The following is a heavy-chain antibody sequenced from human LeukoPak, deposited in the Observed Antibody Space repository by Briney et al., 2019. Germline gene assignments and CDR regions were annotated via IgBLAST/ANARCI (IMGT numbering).Heavy chain of an antibody. V-gene: IGHV4-30-4*08. CDR2: IYYSGST. D-gene: IGHD2-15*01. J-gene: IGHJ4*02. CDR1: GGSISSGDYY. CDR3: ARVGSGNIDY. Sequence: SQTLSLTCSVSGGSISSGDYYWSWIRQPPGKGLEWIGYIYYSGSTYYNPSLKSRVTISVDTSKNQFSLTLSSVTAADTAVYYCARVGSGNIDYWGQGTLVAVSS.